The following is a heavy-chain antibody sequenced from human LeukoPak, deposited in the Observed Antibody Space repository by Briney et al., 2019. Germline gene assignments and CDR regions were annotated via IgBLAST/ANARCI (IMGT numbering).Heavy chain of an antibody. CDR2: IYPGDSDT. D-gene: IGHD3-22*01. V-gene: IGHV5-51*01. J-gene: IGHJ4*02. CDR1: GYSFTSYW. Sequence: GESLKISCKGSGYSFTSYWIGWVRQMPGKGLEWMGIIYPGDSDTRYSPSFQGQVTISADKSISTAYLQWSSLKASDTAMYYCARHDYESYYYDSSGYPDYWGQGSLVTVSS. CDR3: ARHDYESYYYDSSGYPDY.